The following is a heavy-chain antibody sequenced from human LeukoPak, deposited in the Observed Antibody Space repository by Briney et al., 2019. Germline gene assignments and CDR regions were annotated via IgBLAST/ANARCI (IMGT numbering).Heavy chain of an antibody. CDR2: TNPNSGGT. V-gene: IGHV1-2*04. Sequence: ASVKVSCKASGYTFTGYYMHWVRQAPGQGLEWMGWTNPNSGGTNYAQKFQGWVTMTRDTSISTAYMELSRLRSEDTAVYYCARGAAEARIAVAGKEASFRHWGQGTLVTVSS. CDR1: GYTFTGYY. J-gene: IGHJ1*01. D-gene: IGHD6-19*01. CDR3: ARGAAEARIAVAGKEASFRH.